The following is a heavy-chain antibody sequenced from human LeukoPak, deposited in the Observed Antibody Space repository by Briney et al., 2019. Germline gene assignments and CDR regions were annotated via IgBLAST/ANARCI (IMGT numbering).Heavy chain of an antibody. CDR3: ARAVAGIFPLDY. D-gene: IGHD6-19*01. V-gene: IGHV4-59*01. J-gene: IGHJ4*02. CDR1: GGSISSYY. CDR2: IYYSGST. Sequence: SETLSLTCTVSGGSISSYYWSWIRQPPGKGLEWIGYIYYSGSTNYNPSLKSRVTISVDTSKNQFSLKLSSVTAADTAVYYCARAVAGIFPLDYWGQGTLVTVSS.